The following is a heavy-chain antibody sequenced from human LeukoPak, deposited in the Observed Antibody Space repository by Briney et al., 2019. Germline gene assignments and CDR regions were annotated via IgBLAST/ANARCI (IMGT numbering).Heavy chain of an antibody. J-gene: IGHJ3*02. CDR1: GYTHTELS. V-gene: IGHV1-24*01. D-gene: IGHD3-16*01. CDR2: FDPEDGET. Sequence: ASVEVSCKVSGYTHTELSMHWVRQAPGKGLEWMGGFDPEDGETIYAQKFQGRVTMTEDTSTDTAYMELSSLRSEDTAVYYCATRAVYLGDDDAFDIWGQGTMVTVSS. CDR3: ATRAVYLGDDDAFDI.